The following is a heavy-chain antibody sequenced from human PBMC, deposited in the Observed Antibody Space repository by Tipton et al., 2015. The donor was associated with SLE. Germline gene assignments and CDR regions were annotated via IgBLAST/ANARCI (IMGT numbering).Heavy chain of an antibody. CDR2: IYYSGST. J-gene: IGHJ4*02. D-gene: IGHD1-26*01. V-gene: IGHV4-59*11. CDR1: GGSISSHY. Sequence: TLSLTCTVSGGSISSHYWSWIRQPPGKGLEWIGYIYYSGSTNYNPSLKSRVTISVDTSKNQFSLKLSSVTAADTAVYYCASGISRIVGAMGFDYWGQGTLVTVSS. CDR3: ASGISRIVGAMGFDY.